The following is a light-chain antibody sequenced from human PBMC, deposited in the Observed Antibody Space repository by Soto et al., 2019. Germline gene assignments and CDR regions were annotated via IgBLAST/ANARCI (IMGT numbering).Light chain of an antibody. V-gene: IGKV1-39*01. J-gene: IGKJ2*01. CDR3: QQSHSTPYT. CDR1: QTIGGY. Sequence: DIQMTQSPSSLSASVGDRVTITCRASQTIGGYLNWYQHKPGIAPKLLIYTASTLQSGVPSRFSGSGSGADFTLTISSLQPEDFATYYCQQSHSTPYTFGQGTKLEIK. CDR2: TAS.